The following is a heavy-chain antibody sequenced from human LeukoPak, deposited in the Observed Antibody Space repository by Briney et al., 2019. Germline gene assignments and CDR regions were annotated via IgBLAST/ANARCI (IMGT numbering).Heavy chain of an antibody. Sequence: ASVKVSCKASGYTFTSYAMHWVRQAPGQRLEWMGWINAGNGNTKYSQEFQGRVTITRDTSASTAYMELSSLRSEDMAVYYCARGYSYGWMYYFDYWGQGTLVTVSS. J-gene: IGHJ4*02. CDR3: ARGYSYGWMYYFDY. V-gene: IGHV1-3*03. CDR1: GYTFTSYA. CDR2: INAGNGNT. D-gene: IGHD5-18*01.